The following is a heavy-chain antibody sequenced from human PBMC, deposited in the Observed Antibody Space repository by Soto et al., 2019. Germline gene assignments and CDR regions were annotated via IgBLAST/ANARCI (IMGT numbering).Heavy chain of an antibody. Sequence: SETLSLTCTVSGGSVSSGSYYWSWIRQPPGKGLEWIGYIYYSGSTNYNPSLKSRVTISVDTSKNQFSLKLSSVTAADTAVYYCARRTRFYDFWSGPQVGYYYYYGMDVWGQGTTVTV. D-gene: IGHD3-3*01. J-gene: IGHJ6*02. CDR3: ARRTRFYDFWSGPQVGYYYYYGMDV. CDR1: GGSVSSGSYY. V-gene: IGHV4-61*01. CDR2: IYYSGST.